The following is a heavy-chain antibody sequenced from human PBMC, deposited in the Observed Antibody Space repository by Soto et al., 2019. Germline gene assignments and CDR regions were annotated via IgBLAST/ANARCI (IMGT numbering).Heavy chain of an antibody. Sequence: HVQLVESGGGVVQPGRSLRLSCAASGFTFSSYAMHWVRQAPGKGLEWVAVISYDGSNKYYADSVKGRFTISRDISKNTLYLQMNSLRAEDTAVYYCARAGGLLLDYWGQGTLVTVSS. J-gene: IGHJ4*02. CDR3: ARAGGLLLDY. CDR2: ISYDGSNK. CDR1: GFTFSSYA. D-gene: IGHD2-15*01. V-gene: IGHV3-30-3*01.